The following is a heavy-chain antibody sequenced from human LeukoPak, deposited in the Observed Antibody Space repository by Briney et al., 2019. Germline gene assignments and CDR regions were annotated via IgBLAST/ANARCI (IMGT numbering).Heavy chain of an antibody. CDR1: GFTFSSYG. V-gene: IGHV3-30*03. CDR3: ALKDY. Sequence: PGGSLRLSCAASGFTFSSYGMHWVRQAPGRGLEGVAVISYDGSNKYYADSVKGRFTISRDNSKNTLYLQMNSLRAEDTAVYYCALKDYWGQGTLVTVSS. J-gene: IGHJ4*02. CDR2: ISYDGSNK.